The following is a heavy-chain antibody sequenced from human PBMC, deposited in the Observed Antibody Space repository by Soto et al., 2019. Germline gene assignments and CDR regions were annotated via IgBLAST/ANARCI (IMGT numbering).Heavy chain of an antibody. CDR3: ARGSSSYYDYGMDV. CDR2: IYDSGST. Sequence: NPSETLSLTCAVSGDSISRGGYSWTWIRQPPGKALEWIGNIYDSGSTSYNPSPKSRVTMSVDTSKNQFSLRLTSVTAADTAVYFCARGSSSYYDYGMDVWGQGTTVTVSS. CDR1: GDSISRGGYS. V-gene: IGHV4-30-2*01. J-gene: IGHJ6*02. D-gene: IGHD6-6*01.